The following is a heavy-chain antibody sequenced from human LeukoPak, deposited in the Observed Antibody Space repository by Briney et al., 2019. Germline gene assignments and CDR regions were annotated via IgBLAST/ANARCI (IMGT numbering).Heavy chain of an antibody. J-gene: IGHJ3*02. CDR2: INHSGTT. CDR3: ARYEVGSSWAQAFDM. Sequence: PSETLSLTCAVFGGSFSGYYWTWIRQPPGKGLEWIGEINHSGTTNYNPSLKGRVTISVDTSKNQFSLKLSSVTAADTAVYYCARYEVGSSWAQAFDMWGQGTMVTVSS. V-gene: IGHV4-34*01. CDR1: GGSFSGYY. D-gene: IGHD6-13*01.